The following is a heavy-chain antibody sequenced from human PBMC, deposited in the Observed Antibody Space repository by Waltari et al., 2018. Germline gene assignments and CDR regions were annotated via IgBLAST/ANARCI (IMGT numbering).Heavy chain of an antibody. Sequence: QVQLVQSGAEVKKPGSSVKVSCKASGGPFSSYAISWVRQAPGQGLEWMGGISPIFGTANDAQKCQGRVTITTDESTSTADMELSSLRSEDTAVYYCAREVYGDYSPHYFDYWGQGTLVTVSS. CDR3: AREVYGDYSPHYFDY. V-gene: IGHV1-69*05. CDR2: ISPIFGTA. J-gene: IGHJ4*02. D-gene: IGHD4-17*01. CDR1: GGPFSSYA.